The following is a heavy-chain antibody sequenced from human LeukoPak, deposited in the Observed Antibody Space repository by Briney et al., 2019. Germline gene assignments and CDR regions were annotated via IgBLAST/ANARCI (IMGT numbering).Heavy chain of an antibody. J-gene: IGHJ5*02. V-gene: IGHV3-23*01. D-gene: IGHD6-13*01. CDR1: GYSFTSYW. Sequence: GALKISCKGSGYSFTSYWIGWVRQMPGKGLEWVSAISGSGGSTYYADFVKGRFTISRDNSKNTLYLQMNSLRAEDTAVYYCAKDQGILFLYNWFDPWGQGTLVTVSS. CDR3: AKDQGILFLYNWFDP. CDR2: ISGSGGST.